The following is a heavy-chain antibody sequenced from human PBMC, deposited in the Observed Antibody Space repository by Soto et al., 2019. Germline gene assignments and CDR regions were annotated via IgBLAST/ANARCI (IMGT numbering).Heavy chain of an antibody. D-gene: IGHD3-3*01. CDR2: INHSGST. J-gene: IGHJ6*02. Sequence: SETLSLTCAVYGGSFSGYYWSWIRQPPGKGLEWIGEINHSGSTNYNPSLKSRVTISVDTSKNQFSLKLSSVTAADTAVYYYARGRNYYDFWSGYYTSYYYGMDVWGQGTTVTVSS. CDR3: ARGRNYYDFWSGYYTSYYYGMDV. V-gene: IGHV4-34*01. CDR1: GGSFSGYY.